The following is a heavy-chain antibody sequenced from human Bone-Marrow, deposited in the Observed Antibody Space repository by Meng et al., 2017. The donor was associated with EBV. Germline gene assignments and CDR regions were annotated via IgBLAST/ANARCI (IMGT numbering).Heavy chain of an antibody. CDR2: IRGSGGST. CDR1: GFTFSDYY. J-gene: IGHJ5*02. D-gene: IGHD5-12*01. V-gene: IGHV3-23*04. CDR3: AKDPYSDYASGWFDP. Sequence: VQRVESGGGLVKSGGSRSLSCAGSGFTFSDYYMSWIRQAPGKGLEWVSAIRGSGGSTYYADSVKGRFTISRDNSKNTLYLQMNSLRAEDTAVYYCAKDPYSDYASGWFDPWGQGTLVTVSS.